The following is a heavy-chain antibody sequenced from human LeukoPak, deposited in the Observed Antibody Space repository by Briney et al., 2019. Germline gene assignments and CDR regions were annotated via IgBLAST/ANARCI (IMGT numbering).Heavy chain of an antibody. V-gene: IGHV1-18*01. CDR2: ISAYNGNT. D-gene: IGHD3-3*01. Sequence: ASVKVSCKASGYTFTSYGISWVRQAPGQGLEWMGWISAYNGNTNYAQKLQGRVTMTTDTSTSTAYMELRSLRSDVTAVYYCARDGGYVYYDFWSGPRLNDAFDIWGQGTMVTVSS. CDR1: GYTFTSYG. J-gene: IGHJ3*02. CDR3: ARDGGYVYYDFWSGPRLNDAFDI.